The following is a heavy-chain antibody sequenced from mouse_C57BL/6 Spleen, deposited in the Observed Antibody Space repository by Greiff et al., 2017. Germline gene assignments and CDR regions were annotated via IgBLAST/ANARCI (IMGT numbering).Heavy chain of an antibody. CDR3: ARNWDFDY. V-gene: IGHV5-9*01. Sequence: DVHLVESGGGLVKPGGSLKLSCAASGFTFSSYTMSWVRQTPEKRLEWVATISGGGGNTYYPDSVKGRFTISRDNAKNTLYLQMSGLRSEDTALYYCARNWDFDYWGQGTTLTVSS. CDR1: GFTFSSYT. J-gene: IGHJ2*01. CDR2: ISGGGGNT. D-gene: IGHD4-1*01.